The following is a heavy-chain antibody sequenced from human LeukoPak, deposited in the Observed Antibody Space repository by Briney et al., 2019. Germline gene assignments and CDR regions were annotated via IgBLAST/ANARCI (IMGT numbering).Heavy chain of an antibody. Sequence: GESLKISCKGSGYSFTSYWIGWVRQMPGKGLEWMGIIYPGDSDTRYSPSFQGQVTISADKSTNTAYLQWSSLRASDTGIYFCARRPEAAHASFAFWGQGTLVTVSS. D-gene: IGHD6-13*01. CDR1: GYSFTSYW. J-gene: IGHJ4*02. CDR2: IYPGDSDT. CDR3: ARRPEAAHASFAF. V-gene: IGHV5-51*01.